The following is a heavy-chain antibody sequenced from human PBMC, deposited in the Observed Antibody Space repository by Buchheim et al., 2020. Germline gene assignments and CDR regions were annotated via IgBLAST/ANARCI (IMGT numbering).Heavy chain of an antibody. Sequence: QVQLVESGGGVVQPGRSLRLSCAVSGFTFSSYDMHWVRQAPGKGLEWVTLICYDGNKKYYADSVKGRFTISRDNSKNTLYLQMNSLRAEDTAVYYCAKAGSRRQYYDFWSGYYDPYYYYMDVWGKGTT. CDR3: AKAGSRRQYYDFWSGYYDPYYYYMDV. CDR2: ICYDGNKK. CDR1: GFTFSSYD. D-gene: IGHD3-3*01. J-gene: IGHJ6*03. V-gene: IGHV3-33*06.